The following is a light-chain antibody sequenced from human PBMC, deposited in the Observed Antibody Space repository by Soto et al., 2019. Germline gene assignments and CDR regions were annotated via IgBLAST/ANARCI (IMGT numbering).Light chain of an antibody. Sequence: QSVLTQPPSASGTPGQRVTISCSGSNSNVGNYYVSWYQHLPGTAPKLLIYYNNQRPSGVPDRFSGSKSGTSASLAISGLRSEDESDYYCVAWDASLRGYVFGTGTKVTVL. V-gene: IGLV1-47*02. CDR1: NSNVGNYY. CDR3: VAWDASLRGYV. CDR2: YNN. J-gene: IGLJ1*01.